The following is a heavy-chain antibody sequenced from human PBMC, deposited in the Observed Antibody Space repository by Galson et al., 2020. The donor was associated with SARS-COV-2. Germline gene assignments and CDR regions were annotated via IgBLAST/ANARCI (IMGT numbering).Heavy chain of an antibody. CDR1: GGSISSATYY. V-gene: IGHV4-39*07. CDR3: ASRATYYDILAGYILDDAFDI. CDR2: IYYSGST. J-gene: IGHJ3*02. D-gene: IGHD3-9*01. Sequence: SETLSLTCSVSGGSISSATYYWGWLRQPPGKGLEWIGSIYYSGSTYSNPSLKSRVTISVDTSKNQFSLKLSSVTAADTAVYYCASRATYYDILAGYILDDAFDIWGQGTMVTVSS.